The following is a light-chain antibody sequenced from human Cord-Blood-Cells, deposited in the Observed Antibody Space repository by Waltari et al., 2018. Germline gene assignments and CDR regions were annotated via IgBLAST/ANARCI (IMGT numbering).Light chain of an antibody. J-gene: IGKJ3*01. CDR3: QQSYSTLLT. Sequence: DIQMTQSPSSLSASVGDRVTITCRASQSISSYLNWYQQKPGKAPKLLIYAASSLQSGVPSRFSGSGSGTDFTLTISSLQPEDFATYYCQQSYSTLLTFGPGTKEDIK. CDR2: AAS. CDR1: QSISSY. V-gene: IGKV1-39*01.